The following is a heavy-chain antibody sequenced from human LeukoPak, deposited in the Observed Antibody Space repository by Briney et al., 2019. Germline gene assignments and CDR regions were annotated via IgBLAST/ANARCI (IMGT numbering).Heavy chain of an antibody. CDR2: IWYDGSSK. D-gene: IGHD2-2*01. J-gene: IGHJ4*02. CDR1: GFTFSSYG. CDR3: ARETAGGYAFDY. V-gene: IGHV3-33*01. Sequence: PGGSLRLSCAASGFTFSSYGMHWVRQAPGKGLEWVAVIWYDGSSKYYADSVKGRFTISRDNSKNTLYLQMNSLRAEDTAVYYCARETAGGYAFDYWGQGTLVTVSS.